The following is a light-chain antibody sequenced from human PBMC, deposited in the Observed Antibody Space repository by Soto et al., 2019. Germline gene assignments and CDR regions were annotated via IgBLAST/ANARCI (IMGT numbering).Light chain of an antibody. V-gene: IGKV3-15*01. J-gene: IGKJ4*01. CDR1: QSVSRN. Sequence: ERVVTQSRCTLSVCPGERATLSCRASQSVSRNLAWYQQRPGQAPRLLIYDTSTRATGIPSRFSGSGSGTEFTLTISSLQSEDFAVYYCQQYKNLPPITFGGGTKVDI. CDR3: QQYKNLPPIT. CDR2: DTS.